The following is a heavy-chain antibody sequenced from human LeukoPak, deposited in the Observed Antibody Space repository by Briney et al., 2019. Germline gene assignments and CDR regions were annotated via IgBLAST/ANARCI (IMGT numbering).Heavy chain of an antibody. J-gene: IGHJ6*02. D-gene: IGHD1-1*01. CDR2: ISTYNDNT. V-gene: IGHV1-18*01. CDR3: ARVYIAGTGRTYYYGMDV. CDR1: GYTFSSHG. Sequence: ASVNVSCKASGYTFSSHGITWVRQAPGQGLDWIGWISTYNDNTHYEQHLQGRVTVTTDSSTSTAYMELRSLRSDDTAVYYRARVYIAGTGRTYYYGMDVWGQGTTVTVSS.